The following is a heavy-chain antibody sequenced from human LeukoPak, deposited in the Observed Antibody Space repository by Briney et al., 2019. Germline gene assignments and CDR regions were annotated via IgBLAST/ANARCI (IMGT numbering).Heavy chain of an antibody. V-gene: IGHV4-38-2*02. Sequence: SETLSLTCTVSGYSISSGYYWGWIRQPPGKGLEWIGSIYHSGSTYYNPSLKSRVTISVDTSKNQFSLKLSSVTAADTAVYYCAREDDFWSAIVSNYFGYWGQGTLVTVSS. J-gene: IGHJ4*02. CDR2: IYHSGST. D-gene: IGHD3-3*01. CDR1: GYSISSGYY. CDR3: AREDDFWSAIVSNYFGY.